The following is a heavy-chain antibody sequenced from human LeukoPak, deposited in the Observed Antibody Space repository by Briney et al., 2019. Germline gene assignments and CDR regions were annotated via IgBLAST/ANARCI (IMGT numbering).Heavy chain of an antibody. CDR1: RFTFSSYS. Sequence: GGSLRLSCAASRFTFSSYSMHWVRQAPGKGLEWVSSISGGSSYIYYADPVKGRFTISRDNAKNSLYLQMNSLSAEDTAVYYCARASANYDILTDYYHYSGLDVWGQGTTVTVSS. CDR2: ISGGSSYI. CDR3: ARASANYDILTDYYHYSGLDV. V-gene: IGHV3-21*01. J-gene: IGHJ6*02. D-gene: IGHD3-9*01.